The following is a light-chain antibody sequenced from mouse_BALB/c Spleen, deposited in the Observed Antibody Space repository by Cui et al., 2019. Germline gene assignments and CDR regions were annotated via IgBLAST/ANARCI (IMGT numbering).Light chain of an antibody. CDR3: QQWSSYRALT. CDR2: DTS. J-gene: IGKJ5*01. Sequence: QIVLTQSPAIMSASPGEKVTMTCSVSSTVSYMYWYQQKPGSSPRLLIDDTSNLASGVPVRFSGSGSGTSYSLTISRMEAEDAATYYCQQWSSYRALTFGAGTKLELK. V-gene: IGKV4-55*01. CDR1: STVSY.